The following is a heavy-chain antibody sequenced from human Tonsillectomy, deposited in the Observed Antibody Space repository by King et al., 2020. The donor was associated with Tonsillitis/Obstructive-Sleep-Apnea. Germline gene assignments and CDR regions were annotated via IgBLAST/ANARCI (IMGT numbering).Heavy chain of an antibody. CDR2: IYSGGNT. D-gene: IGHD4-23*01. Sequence: VQLVESGGGLIQPGGSLRLSCVASGFTVSSNYMSLVRQAPGKGLEWVSVIYSGGNTYYADSVKGRFTISRDNSKNTLYLQMNSLRAEDTAVYYCAGDYGGNPYYFDYWGQGTLVTVSS. CDR1: GFTVSSNY. V-gene: IGHV3-53*01. J-gene: IGHJ4*02. CDR3: AGDYGGNPYYFDY.